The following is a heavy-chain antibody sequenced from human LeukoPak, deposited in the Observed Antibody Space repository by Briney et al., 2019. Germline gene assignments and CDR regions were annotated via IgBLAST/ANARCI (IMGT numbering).Heavy chain of an antibody. V-gene: IGHV1-3*01. D-gene: IGHD3-10*01. CDR1: GYTFTSYA. CDR3: ARGGYMVRGVTVRRFDY. Sequence: GASVKVSCKASGYTFTSYAMHWVRQAPGQRLEWMGWINAGNGNTKYSQKFQGRVTITRDTSASTAYMELSSLRSEDTAVYYCARGGYMVRGVTVRRFDYWGRGTLVTVSS. CDR2: INAGNGNT. J-gene: IGHJ4*02.